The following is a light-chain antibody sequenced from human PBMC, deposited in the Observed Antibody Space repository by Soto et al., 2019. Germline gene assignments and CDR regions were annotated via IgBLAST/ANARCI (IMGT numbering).Light chain of an antibody. Sequence: DIQMPHSTSTLSSSLGDRVTIVCRASRNVDKWLAWYHQKSGKAPKLLISEATNLQTWVPSRLGGSGYGTEFTLTINNLQPEDVVHYYCQQYYSFCTFGQGTTVAIK. V-gene: IGKV1-5*02. CDR2: EAT. CDR3: QQYYSFCT. CDR1: RNVDKW. J-gene: IGKJ1*01.